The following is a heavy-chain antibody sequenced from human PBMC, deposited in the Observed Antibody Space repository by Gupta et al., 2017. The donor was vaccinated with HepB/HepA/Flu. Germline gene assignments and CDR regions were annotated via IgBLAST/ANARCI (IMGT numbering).Heavy chain of an antibody. CDR3: ARDRRITMVRAGMDV. V-gene: IGHV3-30-3*01. Sequence: QVQRVESGGGVVQPGRSLRLHCADPGFTFSSYPMHWVRQAPGKGLEWVAVLSYDGSNKYYADSVKGRFTISRDNSKNTLYLQMNSLRAEDTAVYYCARDRRITMVRAGMDVWGQGTTVTVSS. CDR2: LSYDGSNK. J-gene: IGHJ6*02. CDR1: GFTFSSYP. D-gene: IGHD3-10*01.